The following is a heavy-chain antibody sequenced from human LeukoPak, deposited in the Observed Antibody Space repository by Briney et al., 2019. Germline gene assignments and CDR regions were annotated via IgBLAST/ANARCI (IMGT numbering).Heavy chain of an antibody. J-gene: IGHJ4*02. D-gene: IGHD4-17*01. V-gene: IGHV4-30-4*01. CDR3: ARDGAVTTELDY. CDR1: GGSISSGDYY. Sequence: SETLSLTCTVSGGSISSGDYYWSWIRQPPGKGLEWIGYIYYSGSTYYNPSLKSRVTISVDTSKNQFSLKLSSVTAADTAVYYCARDGAVTTELDYWGQGTLVTVSS. CDR2: IYYSGST.